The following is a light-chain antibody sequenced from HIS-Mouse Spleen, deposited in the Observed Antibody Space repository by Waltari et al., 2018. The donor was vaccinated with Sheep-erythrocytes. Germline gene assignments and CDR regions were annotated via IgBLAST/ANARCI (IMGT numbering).Light chain of an antibody. CDR1: QGISSY. J-gene: IGKJ1*01. Sequence: AIRMTQSPSPFSPSTGNRFPITCRASQGISSYLAWYQQKPGKAPKLLIYAASTLQSGVPSRFSGSGSGTDFTLTISCLQSEDFATYYCQQYYSYPPTFGQGTKVEIK. CDR2: AAS. V-gene: IGKV1-8*01. CDR3: QQYYSYPPT.